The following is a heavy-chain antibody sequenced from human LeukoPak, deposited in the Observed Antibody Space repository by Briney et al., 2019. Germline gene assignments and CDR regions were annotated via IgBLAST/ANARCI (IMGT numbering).Heavy chain of an antibody. Sequence: GGSLRLSCAASGFTFSDYYMSWIRQAPGKGLEWVSYISSSSSYTNYADSVKGRFTISRDNAKNSLYLQMNSLRAEDTAVYYCARDRTEVTDNDGFDIWGRGTMVTVSS. CDR3: ARDRTEVTDNDGFDI. V-gene: IGHV3-11*05. D-gene: IGHD2-21*02. J-gene: IGHJ3*02. CDR1: GFTFSDYY. CDR2: ISSSSSYT.